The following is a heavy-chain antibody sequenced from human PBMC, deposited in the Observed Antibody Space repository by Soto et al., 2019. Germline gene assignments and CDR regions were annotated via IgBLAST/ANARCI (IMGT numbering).Heavy chain of an antibody. D-gene: IGHD3-22*01. Sequence: QVQLVQSGAEVKKPGASVKVSCKASGYTFTSYDITWVRQATGQGLEWMGWMNPNSGNTGYAQKFQGRVTMTRNTSISTAYMELSSLRSEDTAVYYCARGPYYDSSGSYAFDIWGQGTMVTVSS. CDR3: ARGPYYDSSGSYAFDI. CDR1: GYTFTSYD. CDR2: MNPNSGNT. J-gene: IGHJ3*02. V-gene: IGHV1-8*01.